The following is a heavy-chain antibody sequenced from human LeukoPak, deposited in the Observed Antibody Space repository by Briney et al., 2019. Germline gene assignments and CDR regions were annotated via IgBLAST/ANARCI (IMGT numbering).Heavy chain of an antibody. CDR1: RFTFSSHS. D-gene: IGHD3-10*01. Sequence: GGSLRLSCAASRFTFSSHSMNWVRQAPGKGLEWVSSISSSSSYIYYADSVKGRFTISRDNAKSSLYLQMNSLRAEDTAVYYCVRSRSTWFGEVLAAFDIWGQGTMVTVSS. CDR2: ISSSSSYI. CDR3: VRSRSTWFGEVLAAFDI. V-gene: IGHV3-21*01. J-gene: IGHJ3*02.